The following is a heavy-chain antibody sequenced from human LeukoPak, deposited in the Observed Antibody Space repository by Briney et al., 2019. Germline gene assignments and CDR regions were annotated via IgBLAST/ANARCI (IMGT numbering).Heavy chain of an antibody. CDR3: ARLNTMVRGDPIDY. CDR2: IYYSGST. D-gene: IGHD3-10*01. J-gene: IGHJ4*02. CDR1: GGSISSYY. Sequence: PSETLSLTCTVSGGSISSYYWSWIRQPPGEGLEWIGYIYYSGSTNYNPSLKSRVTISVDTSKNQFSLKLSSVTAADTAVYYCARLNTMVRGDPIDYWGQGTLVTVSS. V-gene: IGHV4-59*08.